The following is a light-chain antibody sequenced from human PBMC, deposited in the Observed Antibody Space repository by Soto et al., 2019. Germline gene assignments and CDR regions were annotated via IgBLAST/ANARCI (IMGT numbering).Light chain of an antibody. Sequence: IQLTQSPSSLSASVGDRVTITCRASQGISSYLAWYQQKPGKAPKLLIYAASTLHGGVPPRFSGSGSGTDFTLTISGLQPEDVATYYCQPLNSGMYTFGQGTKLEIK. CDR3: QPLNSGMYT. J-gene: IGKJ2*01. CDR1: QGISSY. CDR2: AAS. V-gene: IGKV1-9*01.